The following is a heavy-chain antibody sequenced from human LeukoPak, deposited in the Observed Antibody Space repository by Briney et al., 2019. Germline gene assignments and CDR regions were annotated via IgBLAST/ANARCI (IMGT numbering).Heavy chain of an antibody. CDR1: GFSFSTYG. J-gene: IGHJ6*02. V-gene: IGHV3-30*18. CDR3: AKEGSGSSRLRYYYGMNV. CDR2: IAYDGSNT. Sequence: GRSLRLSCAASGFSFSTYGMHWVRQARGKGLEWVAVIAYDGSNTYHADSVKGRFTISRDNSKNTLYLQMNSLRAEDTAVYYCAKEGSGSSRLRYYYGMNVWGQGATVTVSS. D-gene: IGHD3-10*01.